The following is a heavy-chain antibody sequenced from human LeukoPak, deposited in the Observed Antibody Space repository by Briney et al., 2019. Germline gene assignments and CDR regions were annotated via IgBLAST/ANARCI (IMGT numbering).Heavy chain of an antibody. V-gene: IGHV3-7*01. Sequence: PGGSLRLAWAASGFTLSEYWMNWIRQAPGKGLEWVARIMKDGNEKYYVESIEGRFTISRDNAKNALYLQMNGLRAEDTGVYYCARGHLHPWGQGTLVTVSS. CDR3: ARGHLHP. CDR1: GFTLSEYW. CDR2: IMKDGNEK. J-gene: IGHJ5*02.